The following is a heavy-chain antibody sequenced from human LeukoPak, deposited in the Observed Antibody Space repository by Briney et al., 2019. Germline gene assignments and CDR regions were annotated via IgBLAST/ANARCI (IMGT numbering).Heavy chain of an antibody. Sequence: SETLSLTCTVSGGSISSSSYYWGWIRQPPGKGLEWIGSIYYSGSTYYNPSLKSRVTISVDTSKNQFSLKLSSVTAADTAAYYWARQSGSYYRHFDYWGQGTLVTVSS. CDR3: ARQSGSYYRHFDY. J-gene: IGHJ4*02. V-gene: IGHV4-39*01. D-gene: IGHD1-26*01. CDR2: IYYSGST. CDR1: GGSISSSSYY.